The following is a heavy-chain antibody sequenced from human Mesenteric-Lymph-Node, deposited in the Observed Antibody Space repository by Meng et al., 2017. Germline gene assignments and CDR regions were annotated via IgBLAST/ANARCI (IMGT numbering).Heavy chain of an antibody. CDR3: ARDSPGGYGYFDS. CDR1: DGPHSSDHYS. V-gene: IGHV4-30-4*01. CDR2: SHYSGTT. J-gene: IGHJ4*02. Sequence: AHLQESGPGLVKPSQPLSPSCTVSDGPHSSDHYSWRWIRQPPGKDLEWIGYSHYSGTTYYNPSLKSRIAISLDTSKNQFSLNLNSVTAADAAVYYCARDSPGGYGYFDSWGQGTLVTVSS. D-gene: IGHD5-12*01.